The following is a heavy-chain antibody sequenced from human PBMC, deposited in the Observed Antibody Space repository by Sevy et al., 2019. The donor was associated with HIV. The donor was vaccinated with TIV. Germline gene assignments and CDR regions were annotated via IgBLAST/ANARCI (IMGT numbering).Heavy chain of an antibody. Sequence: GGSLRLSCAASGFTFSGSAMHWVRQASGKGLEWVGRIRSKANSYATAYAASVKGRFTISRDDSKNTAYLQMNSLKTEDTAVYYCTRQKDIVVVPAAMQYYYYYYMDVWGKGTTVNVSS. CDR1: GFTFSGSA. CDR3: TRQKDIVVVPAAMQYYYYYYMDV. CDR2: IRSKANSYAT. D-gene: IGHD2-2*01. J-gene: IGHJ6*03. V-gene: IGHV3-73*01.